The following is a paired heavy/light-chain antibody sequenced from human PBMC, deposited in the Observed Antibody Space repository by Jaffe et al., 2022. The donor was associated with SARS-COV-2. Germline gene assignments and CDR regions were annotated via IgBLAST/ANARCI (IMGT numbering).Heavy chain of an antibody. CDR2: VKKDGSDK. D-gene: IGHD2-8*01. CDR3: ARGNAFEY. V-gene: IGHV3-7*01. J-gene: IGHJ4*02. CDR1: GFTLSPYW. Sequence: EVQLVESGGGLVQPGGSLRLSCAASGFTLSPYWMNWVRQAPGQGLEWVAGVKKDGSDKYYVDSVKGRFTISRDNAKNSLYLQMNSLRAEDTAVYYCARGNAFEYWGPGTLVTV.
Light chain of an antibody. V-gene: IGKV1-16*02. CDR3: QQYNSFPLT. Sequence: DIQMTQSPSSLSASVGDRVTITCRASQGISNYLAWFQQKPGKAPKSLIYGASSLQSGVPSKFSGSGSGTDFTLTISSLQPEDFATYYCQQYNSFPLTFGGGTKVEMK. J-gene: IGKJ4*01. CDR2: GAS. CDR1: QGISNY.